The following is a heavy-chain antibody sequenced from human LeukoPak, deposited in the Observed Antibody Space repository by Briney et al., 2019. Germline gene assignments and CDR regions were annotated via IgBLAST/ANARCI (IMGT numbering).Heavy chain of an antibody. Sequence: PSGTLSLTCAVSGGSISSSNWWSWVRQPPGKGLEWIGEIYHSGSTNYNPSLKSRVTISVDKSKNQFSLKLSSVTAADTAVYYCASQSPLEAAAGSLWYFDLWGRGTLVTVSS. D-gene: IGHD6-13*01. J-gene: IGHJ2*01. CDR2: IYHSGST. CDR3: ASQSPLEAAAGSLWYFDL. CDR1: GGSISSSNW. V-gene: IGHV4-4*02.